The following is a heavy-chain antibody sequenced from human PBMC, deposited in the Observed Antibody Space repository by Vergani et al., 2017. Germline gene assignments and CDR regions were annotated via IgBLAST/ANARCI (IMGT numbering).Heavy chain of an antibody. D-gene: IGHD6-13*01. J-gene: IGHJ4*02. V-gene: IGHV3-30-3*01. CDR2: ISYDGSNK. Sequence: QVQLVESGGGVVQPGRSLRLSCAASGFTFSSYAMHWVRQAPGKGLEWVAVISYDGSNKYYADSVKGRFTISRDNSKNTLYLQMNSLRAEDTAVYYCARGWGIAAHALDYWGQGTLVTVSS. CDR1: GFTFSSYA. CDR3: ARGWGIAAHALDY.